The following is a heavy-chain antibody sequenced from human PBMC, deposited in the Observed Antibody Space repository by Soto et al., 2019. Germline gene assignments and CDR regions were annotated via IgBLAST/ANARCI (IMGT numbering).Heavy chain of an antibody. J-gene: IGHJ6*02. CDR2: ISTGSTQI. CDR3: ARGVRTDYYQYYGMAV. D-gene: IGHD3-9*01. CDR1: GFTFSLHS. Sequence: VQLVESGGGLVQPGGSLRLSCSASGFTFSLHSMNWVRQAPGKGLEWVSYISTGSTQIHYGDSVKGRFTISRDSASSSLYLQMNSLRGDDTAVYYCARGVRTDYYQYYGMAVWGQGTTVTVSS. V-gene: IGHV3-48*01.